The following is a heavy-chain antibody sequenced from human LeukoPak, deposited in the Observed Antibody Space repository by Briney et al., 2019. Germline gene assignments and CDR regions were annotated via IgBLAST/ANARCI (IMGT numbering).Heavy chain of an antibody. V-gene: IGHV4-39*01. CDR3: VRQGGWGGAASLIEF. J-gene: IGHJ4*02. Sequence: PETLSLTCTVSGVSLSTSTHYWAWIRQPPGKGLEWIASMFYRGSTYYNASLRSRVTLSVDTSINQFSLKLSSVTASDTATFYCVRQGGWGGAASLIEFWGQGTLVTVSS. D-gene: IGHD2-15*01. CDR1: GVSLSTSTHY. CDR2: MFYRGST.